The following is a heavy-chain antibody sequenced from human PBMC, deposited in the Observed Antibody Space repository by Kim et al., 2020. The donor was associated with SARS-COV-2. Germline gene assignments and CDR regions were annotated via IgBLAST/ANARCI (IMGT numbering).Heavy chain of an antibody. CDR3: AKARGGGNSIYFDY. CDR1: GFTFSSSV. J-gene: IGHJ4*02. D-gene: IGHD2-21*02. Sequence: GGSLRLFCAASGFTFSSSVMSWVRQAPGKGLEWVAAISTSGDRIDYADSVKGRFTISRDNSKNTLDLQMNSLRAEDTAIYYCAKARGGGNSIYFDYWGQGSLVTVSS. V-gene: IGHV3-23*01. CDR2: ISTSGDRI.